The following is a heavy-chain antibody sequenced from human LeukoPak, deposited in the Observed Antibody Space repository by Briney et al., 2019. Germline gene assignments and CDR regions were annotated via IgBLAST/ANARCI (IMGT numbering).Heavy chain of an antibody. CDR2: IRYDGSNK. CDR3: ARSWTDIVVVPAAVGY. J-gene: IGHJ1*01. D-gene: IGHD2-2*01. CDR1: GFTFSSYG. V-gene: IGHV3-30*02. Sequence: GGSLRLFCAASGFTFSSYGMHWVRQAPGKGLEWVAFIRYDGSNKYYADSVKGRFTISRDNSKNTLYLQMNSLRAEDTAVYYCARSWTDIVVVPAAVGYWGQGTQVTVSS.